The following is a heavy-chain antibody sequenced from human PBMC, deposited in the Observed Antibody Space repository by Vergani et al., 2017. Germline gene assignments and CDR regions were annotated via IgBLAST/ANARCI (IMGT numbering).Heavy chain of an antibody. CDR3: ARGIAVAGLEYYYYYYMDV. J-gene: IGHJ6*03. Sequence: QVQLVQSGAEVKKPGSSVKVSCKASGGTFSSYAISWVRQAPGQGLEWMGGIIPIFGTANYAQKFQGRVTITADESTSTAYMELSSLRSEDTAVYYCARGIAVAGLEYYYYYYMDVWGKGTTVTVSS. D-gene: IGHD6-19*01. CDR1: GGTFSSYA. CDR2: IIPIFGTA. V-gene: IGHV1-69*01.